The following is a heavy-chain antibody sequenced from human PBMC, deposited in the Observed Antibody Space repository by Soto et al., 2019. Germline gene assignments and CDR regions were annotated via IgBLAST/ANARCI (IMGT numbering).Heavy chain of an antibody. Sequence: PXGSLVLSCAASGFTFSDHYMTGIRQAPGKGLEWISYINPTGSYTHYADSVKGRFSISRDNAEKSLYLQMNSLRPEDTALYYCARGHHSMDVWGQGATVTVSS. CDR1: GFTFSDHY. V-gene: IGHV3-11*06. CDR3: ARGHHSMDV. CDR2: INPTGSYT. J-gene: IGHJ6*02.